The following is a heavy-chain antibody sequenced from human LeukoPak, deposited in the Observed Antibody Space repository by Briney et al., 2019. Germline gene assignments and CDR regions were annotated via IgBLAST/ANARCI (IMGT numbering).Heavy chain of an antibody. Sequence: SETLSLTCAVYGGSFSGYYWSWIRQPPGKGLEWIGEINHSGSTSYNPSLKSRVTISVDTSKNQFSLKLRSVTAADTAVYYCARKEGGQLVNTRRWFDPWGQGTLVTVSS. CDR1: GGSFSGYY. CDR2: INHSGST. J-gene: IGHJ5*02. V-gene: IGHV4-34*01. D-gene: IGHD6-13*01. CDR3: ARKEGGQLVNTRRWFDP.